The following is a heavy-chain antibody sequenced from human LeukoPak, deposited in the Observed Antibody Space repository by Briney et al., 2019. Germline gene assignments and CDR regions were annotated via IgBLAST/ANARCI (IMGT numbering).Heavy chain of an antibody. Sequence: ASVKVSCKASGYPFTSYGISWVRQAPGQRLEWMGWISAHNGYTNYAQKLQGRVTMTTDTSTSTVYMELRSLTSDDTAVYYCARDMTYEVDYWGQGTLVTVSS. CDR1: GYPFTSYG. CDR3: ARDMTYEVDY. D-gene: IGHD5-12*01. CDR2: ISAHNGYT. V-gene: IGHV1-18*01. J-gene: IGHJ4*02.